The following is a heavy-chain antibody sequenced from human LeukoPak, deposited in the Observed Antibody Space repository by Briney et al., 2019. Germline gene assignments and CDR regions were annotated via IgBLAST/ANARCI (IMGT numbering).Heavy chain of an antibody. D-gene: IGHD3-3*01. CDR2: IYHSGST. CDR1: SYSITSGYY. V-gene: IGHV4-38-2*02. CDR3: ARVPHGETIFGVVLYWFDP. J-gene: IGHJ5*02. Sequence: SETLSLTCTVSSYSITSGYYWGWVRQPPGKGLEGIGSIYHSGSTYYNPSLKSRVTISVDTSKNPFSLNLNSVTAADTAVYYCARVPHGETIFGVVLYWFDPWGQGTLVTVFS.